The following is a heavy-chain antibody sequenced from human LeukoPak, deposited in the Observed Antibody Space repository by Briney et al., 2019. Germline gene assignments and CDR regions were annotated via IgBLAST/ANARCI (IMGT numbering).Heavy chain of an antibody. D-gene: IGHD2-8*01. CDR3: ARSPVEYCTSGVCYTFDY. J-gene: IGHJ4*02. CDR2: IYPGDSDT. V-gene: IGHV5-51*01. CDR1: GYRFTNYW. Sequence: GESLKISCKGSGYRFTNYWIGWVRQMPGKGLEWMGIIYPGDSDTKYSPSLQGQVTISADKSISTACLQWSSLKASDTAMYYCARSPVEYCTSGVCYTFDYWGQGTLVTVSS.